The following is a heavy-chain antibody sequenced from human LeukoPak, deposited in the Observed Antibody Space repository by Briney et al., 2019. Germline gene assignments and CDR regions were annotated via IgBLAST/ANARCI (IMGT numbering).Heavy chain of an antibody. Sequence: PSETLSLTCTVSGGSISSYYWNWIRQSPGKGLEWIGHIYYIGSTIYNPSLTSRVTMSVDRSRNQFSLKVTSVTAADTAVYYCARSGGDGYSAPDSWAYYFDHWGQGTLVTVSS. CDR1: GGSISSYY. D-gene: IGHD5-24*01. V-gene: IGHV4-59*08. CDR2: IYYIGST. CDR3: ARSGGDGYSAPDSWAYYFDH. J-gene: IGHJ4*02.